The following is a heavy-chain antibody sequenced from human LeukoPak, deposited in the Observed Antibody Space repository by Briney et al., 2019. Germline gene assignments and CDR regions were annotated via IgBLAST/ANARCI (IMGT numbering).Heavy chain of an antibody. CDR1: GGSISSGDYY. CDR3: ARDGMWFGEFRFDY. D-gene: IGHD3-10*01. J-gene: IGHJ4*02. Sequence: SETLSLTCTVSGGSISSGDYYWSWIRQPPGKGLEWIAYMYYSGSTYYNPSLKSRVPISVDTSKNQFSLKLSSVTDADTAVYYCARDGMWFGEFRFDYWGQGTLVTVSS. CDR2: MYYSGST. V-gene: IGHV4-30-4*01.